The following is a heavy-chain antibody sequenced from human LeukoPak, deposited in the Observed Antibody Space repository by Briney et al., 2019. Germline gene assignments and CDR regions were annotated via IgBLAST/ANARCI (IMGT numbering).Heavy chain of an antibody. V-gene: IGHV4-59*01. Sequence: SETLSLTCTASDDSISRDFWAWIRQPPGKGLEWIGYISYSGRTEYNPSLKSRVTISIQTSKNQFSLKLTSVTAADTAIYYCARLPDVSGWPFYYWGQGILVTVSS. CDR3: ARLPDVSGWPFYY. CDR2: ISYSGRT. D-gene: IGHD6-19*01. J-gene: IGHJ4*02. CDR1: DDSISRDF.